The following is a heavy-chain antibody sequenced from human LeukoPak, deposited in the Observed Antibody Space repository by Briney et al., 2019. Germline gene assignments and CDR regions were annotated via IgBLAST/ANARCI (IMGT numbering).Heavy chain of an antibody. CDR2: ISYDGSNK. CDR1: GFTFSSYG. V-gene: IGHV3-30*18. CDR3: AKANAFDI. J-gene: IGHJ3*02. Sequence: GGSLRLSCAASGFTFSSYGMHWVRQAPGKGLEWVAVISYDGSNKYYADSVKGRFTISRDNSKNTLYLQMNSLRAEDTAVYYCAKANAFDIWGQGTMVTVSS.